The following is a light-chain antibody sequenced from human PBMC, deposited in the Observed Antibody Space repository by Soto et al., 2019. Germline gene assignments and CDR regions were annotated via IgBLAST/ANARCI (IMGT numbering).Light chain of an antibody. J-gene: IGLJ1*01. Sequence: QSVLTQPPSVSGAPGQTITISCPGSSSNIGAGYDVHWYQQLPGTAPRLLIYGNSNRPSGLPDRFSGSKSGTSASLAITGLQAEEEADYYCQSYDSSLSAYVFGTGTKVTVL. CDR1: SSNIGAGYD. CDR3: QSYDSSLSAYV. CDR2: GNS. V-gene: IGLV1-40*01.